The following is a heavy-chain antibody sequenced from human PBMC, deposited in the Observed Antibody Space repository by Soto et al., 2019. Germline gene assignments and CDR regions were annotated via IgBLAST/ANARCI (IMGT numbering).Heavy chain of an antibody. CDR2: IKQDGSEK. CDR1: GFTFSSYW. J-gene: IGHJ4*02. CDR3: AKSIGSSSSKYYFDS. D-gene: IGHD6-6*01. V-gene: IGHV3-7*05. Sequence: GGSLRLSCAASGFTFSSYWMSWVRQAPGKGLEWVANIKQDGSEKYYVDSVKGRFTISRDNSKNTLFLQMNSLRAEDTAVYYCAKSIGSSSSKYYFDSWGQGTLVTVSS.